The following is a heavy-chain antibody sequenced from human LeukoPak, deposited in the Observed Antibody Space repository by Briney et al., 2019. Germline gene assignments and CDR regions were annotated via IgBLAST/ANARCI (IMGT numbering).Heavy chain of an antibody. CDR3: ASGSPPDY. V-gene: IGHV3-53*01. J-gene: IGHJ4*02. Sequence: GGSLRLSCAASGITVSSNLMSWVRQAPGRGLEWVSLIYSGGGTYHADSVKGRFTISRDNSKNTLYLQMNSLRAEDTAVYYCASGSPPDYWGQGTLVTVSS. CDR1: GITVSSNL. D-gene: IGHD1-26*01. CDR2: IYSGGGT.